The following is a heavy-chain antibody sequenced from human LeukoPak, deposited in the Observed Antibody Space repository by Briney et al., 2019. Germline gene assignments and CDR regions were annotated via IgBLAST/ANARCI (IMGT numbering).Heavy chain of an antibody. CDR2: IYHSGST. D-gene: IGHD6-6*01. Sequence: SETLSLTCAVSGGSISSSNWWSWVRQPPGKGLEWIGEIYHSGSTNYNPSLKSRVTISVDKSKNQFSLKLSSVTAADTAVYYCATPGSSSDAFDIWGQGTMVTVSS. V-gene: IGHV4-4*02. CDR3: ATPGSSSDAFDI. CDR1: GGSISSSNW. J-gene: IGHJ3*02.